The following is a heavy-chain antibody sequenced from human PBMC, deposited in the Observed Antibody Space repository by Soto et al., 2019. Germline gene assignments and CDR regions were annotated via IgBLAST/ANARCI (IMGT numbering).Heavy chain of an antibody. CDR2: ISAYNGNT. CDR1: GYTFTSYC. D-gene: IGHD3-22*01. V-gene: IGHV1-18*01. Sequence: ASVKVSCKASGYTFTSYCISWVRQAPGQGLEWMGWISAYNGNTNYAQKLQGRVTMTTDTSTSTAYMELRSLRSDDTAVYYCARVLYDSSGYYYPRTAFDSWGQGTMVTVSS. J-gene: IGHJ3*02. CDR3: ARVLYDSSGYYYPRTAFDS.